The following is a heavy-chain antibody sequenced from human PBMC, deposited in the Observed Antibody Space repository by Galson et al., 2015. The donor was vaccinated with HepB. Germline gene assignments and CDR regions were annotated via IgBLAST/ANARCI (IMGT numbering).Heavy chain of an antibody. Sequence: SLRLSCAASGFTFSDHYMDWVRQAPGKGLEWVCRSRNKANSCTTAYAASLKGRFTISRDESKNTAYLHMNSLKTEDTAVYYCARAQGGRSRPEYVVLVAAAKDLGMDVWGQGTTVTVSS. J-gene: IGHJ6*02. CDR2: SRNKANSCTT. V-gene: IGHV3-72*01. CDR3: ARAQGGRSRPEYVVLVAAAKDLGMDV. CDR1: GFTFSDHY. D-gene: IGHD2-15*01.